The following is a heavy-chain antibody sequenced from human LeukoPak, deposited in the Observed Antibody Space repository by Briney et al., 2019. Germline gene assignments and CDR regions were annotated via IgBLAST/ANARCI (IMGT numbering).Heavy chain of an antibody. CDR3: ARAGYYDSSGYYYDPFDY. J-gene: IGHJ4*02. Sequence: GGSLRLSCAASGFTFSKYWMHWVRQAPGKGLMWVSRINRDGSSTTYADSVKGRFTISRDNAKNSVFLQMNSLRAEDTAMYYCARAGYYDSSGYYYDPFDYWGQGTLVTVSS. D-gene: IGHD3-22*01. CDR2: INRDGSST. CDR1: GFTFSKYW. V-gene: IGHV3-74*01.